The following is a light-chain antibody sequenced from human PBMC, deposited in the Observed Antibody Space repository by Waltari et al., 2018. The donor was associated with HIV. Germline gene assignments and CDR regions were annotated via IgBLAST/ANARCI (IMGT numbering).Light chain of an antibody. CDR1: QDITSW. CDR2: KAS. Sequence: DIHMTQSPSTLSAFVGDRVTITCRASQDITSWLAWYQQKPGKAPKLLIRKASVLESGVSSRFSGSGSGTEFTLIIDSLEPDDFATYYCQQYNRDPTFGQRTRLEMK. CDR3: QQYNRDPT. J-gene: IGKJ5*01. V-gene: IGKV1-5*03.